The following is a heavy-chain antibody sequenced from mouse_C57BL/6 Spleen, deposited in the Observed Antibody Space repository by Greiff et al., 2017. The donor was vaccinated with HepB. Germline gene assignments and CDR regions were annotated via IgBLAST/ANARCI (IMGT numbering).Heavy chain of an antibody. D-gene: IGHD1-1*01. CDR3: AKRRSYYYGSSLDY. CDR1: GYTFTSYW. J-gene: IGHJ2*01. V-gene: IGHV1-59*01. CDR2: IDPSDSYT. Sequence: QVQLQQSGAELVRPGTSVKLSCKASGYTFTSYWMHWVKQRPGQGLEWIGVIDPSDSYTNYNQKFKGKATLTVDTSSSTAYMQLSSLTSEDSAVYYCAKRRSYYYGSSLDYWGQGTTLTVSS.